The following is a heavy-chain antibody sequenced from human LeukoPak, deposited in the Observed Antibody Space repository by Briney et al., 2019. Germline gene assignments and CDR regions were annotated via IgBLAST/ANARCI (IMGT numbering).Heavy chain of an antibody. CDR1: GFTFSNAW. CDR2: INHSGST. J-gene: IGHJ4*02. V-gene: IGHV4-34*01. D-gene: IGHD3-22*01. Sequence: GSLRLSCAASGFTFSNAWMNWVRQAPGKGLEWIGEINHSGSTNYNPSLKSRVTISVDTSKNQFSLKLSSVAAADTAVYYCASLEEIRYDSSGYRHPNWGQGTLVTVSS. CDR3: ASLEEIRYDSSGYRHPN.